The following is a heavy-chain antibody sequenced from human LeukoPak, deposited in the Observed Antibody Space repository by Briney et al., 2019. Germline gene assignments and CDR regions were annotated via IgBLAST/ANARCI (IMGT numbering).Heavy chain of an antibody. CDR3: ANMAVPA. CDR2: IYSGGST. V-gene: IGHV3-53*01. CDR1: GFTVSSNY. J-gene: IGHJ5*02. Sequence: GGSLRLSCAASGFTVSSNYMSWVRQAPGKGLEWVSVIYSGGSTYYADSVKGRFTISRDNSKSTLYIQMNSLRAEDTAVYYCANMAVPALGQGTLVTVSS. D-gene: IGHD6-19*01.